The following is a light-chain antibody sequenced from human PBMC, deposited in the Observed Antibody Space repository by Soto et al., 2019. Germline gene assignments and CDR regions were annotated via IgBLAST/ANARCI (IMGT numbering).Light chain of an antibody. V-gene: IGKV1-39*01. J-gene: IGKJ5*01. CDR2: AAS. CDR3: QQSYTTPRIT. Sequence: DIQITHSPASLSPSIAYSVIITCRASQDIGTYLNWYQHKPGKAPKHLIYAASSLQTGVPSRFTGSGSGTEFTLTIDSLQPEDFATYYCQQSYTTPRITFGQGTRLEIK. CDR1: QDIGTY.